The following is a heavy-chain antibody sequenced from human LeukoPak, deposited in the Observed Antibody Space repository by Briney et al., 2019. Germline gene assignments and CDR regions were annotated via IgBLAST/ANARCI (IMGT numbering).Heavy chain of an antibody. CDR3: AREDATMVRGGFDY. CDR1: GGSISSGLYY. CDR2: IYYSGST. D-gene: IGHD3-10*01. J-gene: IGHJ4*02. V-gene: IGHV4-30-4*01. Sequence: SETLFLTFTVSGGSISSGLYYWGWIRQPPGNGLLWLWYIYYSGSTYYNPSLKSRVTISVDTSKNQFSLKLSSVTAADTAVYYCAREDATMVRGGFDYWGQGTLVTVSS.